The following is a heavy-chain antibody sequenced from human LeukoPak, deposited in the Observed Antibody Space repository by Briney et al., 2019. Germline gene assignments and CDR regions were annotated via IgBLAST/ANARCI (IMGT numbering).Heavy chain of an antibody. CDR2: IYHSGST. CDR3: ARVKAGDGRVYYFDY. J-gene: IGHJ4*02. D-gene: IGHD5-24*01. CDR1: GGSISSSNW. V-gene: IGHV4-4*02. Sequence: KPSETLSLTCAVSGGSISSSNWWSWVRQPPGKGLEWIGEIYHSGSTNYNPSLKSRVTISVDKSKNQFSLKLSSVTAADTAVYYCARVKAGDGRVYYFDYWGQGTLVTVSS.